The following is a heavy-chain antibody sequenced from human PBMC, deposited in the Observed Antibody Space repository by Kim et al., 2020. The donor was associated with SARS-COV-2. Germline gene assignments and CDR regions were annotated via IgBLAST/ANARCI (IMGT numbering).Heavy chain of an antibody. J-gene: IGHJ4*02. CDR3: ARGGGSGYGGYYFDY. V-gene: IGHV3-53*01. D-gene: IGHD3-22*01. CDR1: GFTVSSNY. Sequence: GGSLRLSCAASGFTVSSNYMSWVRQAPGKGLEWVSVIYSGGSTYYADSVKGRFTISRDNSKNTLYLQMNSLRAEDTAVYYCARGGGSGYGGYYFDYWGQGTLVTVSS. CDR2: IYSGGST.